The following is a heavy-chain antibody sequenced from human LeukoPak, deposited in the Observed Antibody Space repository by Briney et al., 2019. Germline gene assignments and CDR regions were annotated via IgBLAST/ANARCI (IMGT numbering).Heavy chain of an antibody. D-gene: IGHD5-18*01. V-gene: IGHV3-23*01. Sequence: KGXXXVSAISGSGGSTYHADSVKGRFTISRDNSKNTLYLQMNSLRAEDTAVYYCATQVQHRRDYWGQGTLVTVSS. CDR3: ATQVQHRRDY. J-gene: IGHJ4*02. CDR2: ISGSGGST.